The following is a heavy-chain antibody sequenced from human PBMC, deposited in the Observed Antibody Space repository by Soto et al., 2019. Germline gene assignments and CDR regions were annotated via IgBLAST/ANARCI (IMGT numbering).Heavy chain of an antibody. CDR2: ISAYNGNT. CDR1: GYTFTSYG. D-gene: IGHD1-20*01. J-gene: IGHJ4*01. Sequence: ASVKVSCKASGYTFTSYGISWVRQAPGQGLEWMGWISAYNGNTNYAQKLQGRVTMTTDTSTSTAYMELSGLRSEDTAFYYCAKYKSDRYNFEYWGRGTLVTVSS. V-gene: IGHV1-18*01. CDR3: AKYKSDRYNFEY.